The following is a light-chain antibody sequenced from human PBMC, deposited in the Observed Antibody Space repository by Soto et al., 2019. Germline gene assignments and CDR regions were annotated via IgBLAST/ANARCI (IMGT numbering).Light chain of an antibody. CDR3: ATCDDSLNAAV. Sequence: QSVLTQPPSLSGTPGQRVTISCSGSTSNIAGNTVHWYQHLPETAPKLLIYIDDQRPSGVPDRFSGSKSGTSASLAISGLQSEDEADYYCATCDDSLNAAVFGVGTQLTVL. CDR2: IDD. J-gene: IGLJ7*01. CDR1: TSNIAGNT. V-gene: IGLV1-44*01.